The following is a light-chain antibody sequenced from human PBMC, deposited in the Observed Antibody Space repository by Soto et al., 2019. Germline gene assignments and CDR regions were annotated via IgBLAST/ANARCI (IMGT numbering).Light chain of an antibody. V-gene: IGKV1D-12*01. CDR1: QGIYSR. CDR2: ATY. CDR3: QQTDDFPLT. J-gene: IGKJ4*01. Sequence: DIQMTQSPSSVFASVGDTVTLTCRASQGIYSRLAWYQQKPGKAPELLIYATYTLQNGVTSRFSGSGFGTDFTLSISSLQPEDSASYFCQQTDDFPLTVGGGTQVEIK.